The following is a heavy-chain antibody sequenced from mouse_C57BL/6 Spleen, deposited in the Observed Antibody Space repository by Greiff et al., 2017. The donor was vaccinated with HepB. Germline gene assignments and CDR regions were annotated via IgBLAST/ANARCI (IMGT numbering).Heavy chain of an antibody. CDR2: IHPNNGGT. J-gene: IGHJ3*01. Sequence: VQLKQSGPELVKPGASVKMSCKASGYTFTDYNMHWVKQSHGKSLEWIGYIHPNNGGTSYNQKFKGKATLTVNKSSSTAYMELRSLTSEDSAVYYCARNYGSSYLAWFAYWGQGTLVTVSA. D-gene: IGHD1-1*01. CDR3: ARNYGSSYLAWFAY. CDR1: GYTFTDYN. V-gene: IGHV1-22*01.